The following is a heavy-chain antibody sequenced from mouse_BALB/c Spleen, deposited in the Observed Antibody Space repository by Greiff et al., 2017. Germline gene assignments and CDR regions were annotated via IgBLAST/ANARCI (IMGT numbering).Heavy chain of an antibody. CDR2: INPSTGYT. CDR3: ARPAYFDY. J-gene: IGHJ2*01. Sequence: VQRVESGAELAKPGASVKMSCKASGYTFTSYWMHWVKQRPGQGLEWIGYINPSTGYTEYNQKFKDKATLTADKSSSTAYMQLSSLTSEDSAVYYCARPAYFDYWGQGTTLTVSS. CDR1: GYTFTSYW. V-gene: IGHV1-7*01.